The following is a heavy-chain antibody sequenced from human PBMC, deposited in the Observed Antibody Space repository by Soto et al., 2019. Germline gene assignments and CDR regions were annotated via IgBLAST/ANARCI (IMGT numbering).Heavy chain of an antibody. CDR2: IRSKENHYAT. CDR1: GFTFSGSA. V-gene: IGHV3-73*01. CDR3: AKPENHHKQPYNWFDT. D-gene: IGHD1-1*01. Sequence: LRLSCAASGFTFSGSAMQWVRQASGKGLEWLGRIRSKENHYATVYAESVRGRFTMSRDNSKNTLYLQMNSLRAGDTAVYYCAKPENHHKQPYNWFDTWGQGTLVTVSS. J-gene: IGHJ5*02.